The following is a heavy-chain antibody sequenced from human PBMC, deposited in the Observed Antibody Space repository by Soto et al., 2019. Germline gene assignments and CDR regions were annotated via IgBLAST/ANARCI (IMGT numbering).Heavy chain of an antibody. CDR3: ARALTYYYGSGSYFY. CDR1: GGSFSGYY. CDR2: INHSGST. Sequence: QVQLQQWGAGLLKPSETLSLTCAVYGGSFSGYYWRWIRQPPGKGLEWIGEINHSGSTNYNPSLKSRVTVSVDTSKSQFYLKLSSVTAAETAVYYCARALTYYYGSGSYFYWGQVTLVTVAS. J-gene: IGHJ4*02. V-gene: IGHV4-34*01. D-gene: IGHD3-10*01.